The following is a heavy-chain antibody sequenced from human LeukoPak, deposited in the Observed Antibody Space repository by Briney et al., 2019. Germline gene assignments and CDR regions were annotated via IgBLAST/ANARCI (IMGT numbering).Heavy chain of an antibody. D-gene: IGHD6-13*01. CDR1: GGTFSSYA. CDR2: IIPIFGTA. Sequence: SVKVSCKASGGTFSSYAISWVRQAPGQGLEWMGGIIPIFGTANYAQKFQGRVTITAVESTSTAYMELSSLRSEDTAVYYCARLLNSIAAAGKSDYWGQGTLVTVSS. J-gene: IGHJ4*02. V-gene: IGHV1-69*01. CDR3: ARLLNSIAAAGKSDY.